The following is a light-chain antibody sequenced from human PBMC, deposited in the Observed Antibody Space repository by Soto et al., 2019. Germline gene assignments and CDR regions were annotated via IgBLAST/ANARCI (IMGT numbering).Light chain of an antibody. CDR3: QQYVSSPPYT. J-gene: IGKJ2*01. CDR2: GAS. Sequence: EIVLTQSPGTLSLSPGERATLSCRASQSVSSSYLAWYQQKPGQAPRLLIDGASSRATGIPDGFSGSGSGPDFTLTISRLEPEDFAVYYWQQYVSSPPYTFGQGTKLEIK. CDR1: QSVSSSY. V-gene: IGKV3-20*01.